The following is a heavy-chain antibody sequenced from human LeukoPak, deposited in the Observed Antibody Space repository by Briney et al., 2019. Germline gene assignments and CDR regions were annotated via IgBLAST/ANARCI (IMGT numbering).Heavy chain of an antibody. CDR3: ARSIPQYFGGIDAFDI. V-gene: IGHV3-30*03. Sequence: PGGSLRLSCAASGFTFSSYGMHWVRQAPGKGLEWVAVISYDGSNKYYADSVKGRFTISRDNSKNTLYLQMNSLRAEDTAVYYCARSIPQYFGGIDAFDIWGQGAMVTVSS. CDR2: ISYDGSNK. J-gene: IGHJ3*02. CDR1: GFTFSSYG. D-gene: IGHD3-16*01.